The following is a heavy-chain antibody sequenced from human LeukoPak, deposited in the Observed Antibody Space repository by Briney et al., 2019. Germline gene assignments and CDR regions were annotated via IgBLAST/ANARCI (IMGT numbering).Heavy chain of an antibody. Sequence: GGSLRLSCAASGFAFSSYAMHWVRQAPGKGLEWVTFIRYDGNNKYYADSVKGRFTISRDNSKNTLYLEMNSLRPEDTAVYYCAKKWSGDYDSSGINDAFDIWGQGTMVTVSS. D-gene: IGHD3-22*01. V-gene: IGHV3-30*02. CDR3: AKKWSGDYDSSGINDAFDI. CDR1: GFAFSSYA. CDR2: IRYDGNNK. J-gene: IGHJ3*02.